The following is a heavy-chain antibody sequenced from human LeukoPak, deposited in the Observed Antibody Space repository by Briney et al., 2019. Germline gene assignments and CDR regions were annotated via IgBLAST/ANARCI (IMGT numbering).Heavy chain of an antibody. V-gene: IGHV1-2*02. Sequence: ASVKVSCKASGYTFTGYYMHWVRQAPGQGLEWMGWIDPNSGGTNYAQKFQGRVTMTRDTSISTAYMELSRLRSDDTAVYYCARDLEDNYSNYSYWGQGTLVTVSS. D-gene: IGHD4-11*01. CDR1: GYTFTGYY. J-gene: IGHJ4*02. CDR2: IDPNSGGT. CDR3: ARDLEDNYSNYSY.